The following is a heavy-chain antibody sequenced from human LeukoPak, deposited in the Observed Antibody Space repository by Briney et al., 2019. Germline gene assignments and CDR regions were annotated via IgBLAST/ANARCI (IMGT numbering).Heavy chain of an antibody. V-gene: IGHV1-18*01. Sequence: ASVKVSCKASGYTFTSYGISWVRQAPGQGLEWMGWISAYNGNTNYAQKFQGRVTMTEDTSTDTAYMELSSLRSEDTAVYYCATSWVADYWGQGTLVTVSS. CDR3: ATSWVADY. D-gene: IGHD2-15*01. CDR2: ISAYNGNT. J-gene: IGHJ4*02. CDR1: GYTFTSYG.